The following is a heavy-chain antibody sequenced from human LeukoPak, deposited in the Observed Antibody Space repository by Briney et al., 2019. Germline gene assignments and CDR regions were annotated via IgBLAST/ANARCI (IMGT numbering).Heavy chain of an antibody. CDR3: ARGWRRPYSSSWYFGAFDI. D-gene: IGHD6-13*01. CDR1: GGSFSGYY. V-gene: IGHV4-34*01. J-gene: IGHJ3*02. Sequence: SETLSLTCAVYGGSFSGYYWSWIRQPAGKGLEWIGEINHSGSTNYNPSLKSRVTISVDTSKNQFSLKLSSVTAADTAVYYCARGWRRPYSSSWYFGAFDIWGQGTMVTVSS. CDR2: INHSGST.